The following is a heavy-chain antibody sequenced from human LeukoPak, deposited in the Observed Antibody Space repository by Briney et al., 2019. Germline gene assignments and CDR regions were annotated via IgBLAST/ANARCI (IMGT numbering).Heavy chain of an antibody. V-gene: IGHV4-59*08. Sequence: SETLSLTCTVPGGSISTYYWSWIRQPPGKGLEWIGYIYYSGSTNYNPSLKSRVTISVDTSKNQFSLYLSSVTAADTAVYYCALTTVTLGFDYWGQGTLVTVSS. CDR1: GGSISTYY. D-gene: IGHD4-17*01. CDR2: IYYSGST. CDR3: ALTTVTLGFDY. J-gene: IGHJ4*02.